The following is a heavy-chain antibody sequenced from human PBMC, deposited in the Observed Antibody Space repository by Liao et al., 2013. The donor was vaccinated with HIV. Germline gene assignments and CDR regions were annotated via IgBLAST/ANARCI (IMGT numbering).Heavy chain of an antibody. J-gene: IGHJ6*03. CDR3: ARRPAPNYYYYMDV. CDR1: GGSFSGYY. D-gene: IGHD2-2*01. V-gene: IGHV4-34*01. CDR2: IYYSGST. Sequence: QVQLQQWGAGLLKPSETLSLTCAVYGGSFSGYYWSWIRQAPGKGLEWIGSIYYSGSTYYNPSLKSRVTISVGTSKNQFSLKLSSVTAADTAVYYCARRPAPNYYYYMDVWGKGTTVTVSS.